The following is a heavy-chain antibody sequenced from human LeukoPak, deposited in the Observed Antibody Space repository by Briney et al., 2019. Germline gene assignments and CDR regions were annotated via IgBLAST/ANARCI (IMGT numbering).Heavy chain of an antibody. Sequence: GESLKISCKGSGYTFTDYWIGWVRQMPGKGLEWMGIIFPDDSDTKYSPSFQGQVTISVDKSTSTAYLQWSGLKASDSATHYCGRHGLAGCIGGRCFKSFHYYGMDVWGQGTTVTVSS. J-gene: IGHJ6*02. V-gene: IGHV5-51*01. CDR2: IFPDDSDT. D-gene: IGHD2-15*01. CDR3: GRHGLAGCIGGRCFKSFHYYGMDV. CDR1: GYTFTDYW.